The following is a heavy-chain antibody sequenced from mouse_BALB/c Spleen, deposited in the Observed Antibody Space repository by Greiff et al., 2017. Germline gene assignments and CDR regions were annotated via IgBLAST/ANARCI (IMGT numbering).Heavy chain of an antibody. V-gene: IGHV2-9*02. D-gene: IGHD2-4*01. J-gene: IGHJ3*01. CDR1: GFSLTSYG. CDR3: ARDYDYDVGPFAY. Sequence: VKLMESGPGLVAPSQSLSITCTVSGFSLTSYGVHWVRQPPGKGLEWLGVIWAGGSTNYNSALMSRLSISKDNSKSQVFLKMNSLQTDDTAMYCGARDYDYDVGPFAYWGQGTLVTVSA. CDR2: IWAGGST.